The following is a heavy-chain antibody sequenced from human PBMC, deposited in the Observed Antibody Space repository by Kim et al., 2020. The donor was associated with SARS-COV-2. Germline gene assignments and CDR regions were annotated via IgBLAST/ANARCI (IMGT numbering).Heavy chain of an antibody. Sequence: TNYAQKLQGRVTMTTDTSTSTAYMELRSLRSDDTAVYYCARVKYQLLFDYWGQGTLVTVSS. CDR3: ARVKYQLLFDY. V-gene: IGHV1-18*01. D-gene: IGHD2-2*01. CDR2: T. J-gene: IGHJ4*02.